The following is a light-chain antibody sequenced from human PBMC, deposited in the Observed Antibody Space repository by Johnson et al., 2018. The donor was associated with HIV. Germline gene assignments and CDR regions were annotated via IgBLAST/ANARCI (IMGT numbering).Light chain of an antibody. V-gene: IGLV1-51*01. Sequence: HSVLTQPPSVSAAPGQKVTISCSGSSSNIGNNYVSWYQQLPGTAPKLLIYDNNKRPSGIPDRFSGSKSGTSATLGITGLQTGDEADYYCGTWDISLSPYVFGPATKVTVL. CDR1: SSNIGNNY. J-gene: IGLJ1*01. CDR2: DNN. CDR3: GTWDISLSPYV.